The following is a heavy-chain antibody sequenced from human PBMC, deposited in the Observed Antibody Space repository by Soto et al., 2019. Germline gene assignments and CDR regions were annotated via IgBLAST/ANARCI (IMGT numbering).Heavy chain of an antibody. D-gene: IGHD1-26*01. CDR1: GYSFAGYW. CDR3: ARHIYSGNAFDI. V-gene: IGHV5-10-1*01. J-gene: IGHJ3*02. CDR2: IDPSDSQT. Sequence: ETLNLSCKGSGYSFAGYWITWVRQKPGKGLEWMGRIDPSDSQTYYSPSFQGHVTISADKSTRTAYLQWSSLKASDTAMYYWARHIYSGNAFDIWGQGTRVTV.